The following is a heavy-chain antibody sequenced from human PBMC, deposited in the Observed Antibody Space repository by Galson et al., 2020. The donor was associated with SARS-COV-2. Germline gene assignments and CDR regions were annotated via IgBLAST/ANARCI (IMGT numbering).Heavy chain of an antibody. D-gene: IGHD6-25*01. CDR1: GFTFSSYA. J-gene: IGHJ6*02. Sequence: GESLKISCAASGFTFSSYAMNWVRQAPGEGLEWVSAISGSGDTTHYAGSVKGRFTISRDNSKNTLYMQMNSVRAEDTAVYYCAKGLYSSGQAETRGMAVWGQGATVTVSS. V-gene: IGHV3-23*01. CDR3: AKGLYSSGQAETRGMAV. CDR2: ISGSGDTT.